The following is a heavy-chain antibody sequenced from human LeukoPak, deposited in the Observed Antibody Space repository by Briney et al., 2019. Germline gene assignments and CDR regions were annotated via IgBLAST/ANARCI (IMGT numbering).Heavy chain of an antibody. Sequence: GGSLRLSCAASGFSFGDYTMDWVRQAPGKGLEWVSSISPGARYIKYSDSVKGRFTISRDDAKSSLYLQMNSLRVDDTAVYYCARDRDWNFDYWGQGTLVTVSS. CDR1: GFSFGDYT. V-gene: IGHV3-21*01. D-gene: IGHD1-1*01. CDR3: ARDRDWNFDY. CDR2: ISPGARYI. J-gene: IGHJ4*02.